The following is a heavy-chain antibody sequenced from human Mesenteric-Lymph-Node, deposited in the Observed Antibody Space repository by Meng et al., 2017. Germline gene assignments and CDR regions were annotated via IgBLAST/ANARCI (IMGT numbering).Heavy chain of an antibody. J-gene: IGHJ4*02. CDR3: ARTIGGADIVVVPAAYYLDY. D-gene: IGHD2-2*01. CDR2: INHSGST. CDR1: GGSFSGYY. V-gene: IGHV4-34*01. Sequence: QVQLQQWGAGLLKPSETLSLTCAAYGGSFSGYYWSWIRQPPGKGLEWIGEINHSGSTNYNPSLKSRVTISVDTSKNQFSLKLSSVTAADTAVYYCARTIGGADIVVVPAAYYLDYWGQGTLVTVSS.